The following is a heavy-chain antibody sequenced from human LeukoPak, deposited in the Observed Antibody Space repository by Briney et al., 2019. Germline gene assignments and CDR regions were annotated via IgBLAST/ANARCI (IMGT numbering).Heavy chain of an antibody. D-gene: IGHD3-10*01. V-gene: IGHV3-11*01. CDR2: ISSGGDIM. CDR3: ARRSGSFPLSYWYFDL. J-gene: IGHJ2*01. Sequence: GGSLRLSCAASGLRFSDYYVSWIRQAPGKGLQWVSYISSGGDIMHYADSVKGRFTSSRDNAKNSGYLEMNSLRAEDTALYYCARRSGSFPLSYWYFDLWGRGTLVTVSS. CDR1: GLRFSDYY.